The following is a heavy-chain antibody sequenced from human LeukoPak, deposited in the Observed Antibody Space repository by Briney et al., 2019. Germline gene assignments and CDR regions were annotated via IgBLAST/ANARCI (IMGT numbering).Heavy chain of an antibody. CDR2: IYPGDSDT. CDR1: GSRFTSYW. Sequence: GASLKISCKGSGSRFTSYWIGWVRQMPGKGLEWMGIIYPGDSDTRYSPSFQGQVTISADKSISTAYLQWSSLKASDTAMYYCASGYQLLYFDYWGQGTLVTVSS. J-gene: IGHJ4*02. V-gene: IGHV5-51*01. D-gene: IGHD2-2*01. CDR3: ASGYQLLYFDY.